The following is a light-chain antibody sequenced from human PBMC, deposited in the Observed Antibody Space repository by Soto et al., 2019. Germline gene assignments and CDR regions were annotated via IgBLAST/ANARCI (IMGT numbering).Light chain of an antibody. V-gene: IGLV1-51*01. CDR2: DNN. CDR3: QSYDSSLSGV. CDR1: SSNIGSNY. J-gene: IGLJ3*02. Sequence: QSVLTQPPSVSAAPGQKATISCSGSSSNIGSNYVSWYQQLPGTAPKLLIYDNNKRPSGIPDRFSGSKSGTSASLAITGLQAEDEADYYCQSYDSSLSGVFGGGTKLTVL.